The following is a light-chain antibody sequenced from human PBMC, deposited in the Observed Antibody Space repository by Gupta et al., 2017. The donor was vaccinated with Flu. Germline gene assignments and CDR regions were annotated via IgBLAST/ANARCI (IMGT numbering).Light chain of an antibody. CDR2: GAS. V-gene: IGKV3-20*01. CDR1: QSVTSNY. J-gene: IGKJ1*01. CDR3: QQYGMSPKT. Sequence: GTLSLSPGERATLSCRASQSVTSNYLAWYQQKPGQSPRLLFYGASSRATGIPDRFSGSGSGTDFTLTISRLEPEDFAVYYCQQYGMSPKTFGQGTKVEVK.